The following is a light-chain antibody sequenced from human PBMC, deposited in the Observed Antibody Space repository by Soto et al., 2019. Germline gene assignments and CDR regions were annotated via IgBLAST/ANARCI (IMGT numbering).Light chain of an antibody. V-gene: IGLV2-14*01. Sequence: QSALTQPASVSGSPGQSITISCTGTSSEIGGYHYVFWHQQHPGKAPKLMIYDVSNRPSGVSTRFSGSKSGNTASLAISVLQAEYVADYYCSSYTRSSSVVFGGGTKLTVL. CDR2: DVS. CDR3: SSYTRSSSVV. CDR1: SSEIGGYHY. J-gene: IGLJ3*02.